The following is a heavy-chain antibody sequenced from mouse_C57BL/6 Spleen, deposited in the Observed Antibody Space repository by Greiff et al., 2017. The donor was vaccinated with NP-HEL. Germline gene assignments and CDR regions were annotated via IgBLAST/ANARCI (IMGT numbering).Heavy chain of an antibody. Sequence: VQLQQSGAELVKPGASVKISCKASGYAFSSYWMNWVKQRPGTGLEWLGQIYPGDGDTNYNGKFTGKATLTADKSSSTAYMQLSSLTSEDSAAYFCARSGGTAQALDYWGQGTTLTVSS. CDR1: GYAFSSYW. CDR3: ARSGGTAQALDY. V-gene: IGHV1-80*01. J-gene: IGHJ2*01. CDR2: IYPGDGDT. D-gene: IGHD3-1*01.